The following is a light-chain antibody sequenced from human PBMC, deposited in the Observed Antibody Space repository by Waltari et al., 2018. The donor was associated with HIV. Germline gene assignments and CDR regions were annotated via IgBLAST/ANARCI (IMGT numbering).Light chain of an antibody. J-gene: IGKJ1*01. CDR1: QSVFYSLNNKNY. CDR2: WTS. CDR3: QQYYSAPRT. V-gene: IGKV4-1*01. Sequence: DIVMTQSPESLAVSLGERASINCKSSQSVFYSLNNKNYVAWYQQKPGQPPKLLIYWTSTRESGVPDRFSGSGSGTDFTLTISSLQAEDVATYYCQQYYSAPRTFGQGTKVEIK.